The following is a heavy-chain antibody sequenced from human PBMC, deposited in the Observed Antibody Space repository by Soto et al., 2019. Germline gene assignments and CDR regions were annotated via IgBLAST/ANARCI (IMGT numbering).Heavy chain of an antibody. Sequence: GGSLRLSCAASGFTFSSYGMHWVRQAPGKGLEWVAVIWYDGSNKYYADSVKGRFTISRDNSKNTLYLQMNSLRAEDTAVYYCARVWYQFEGWFSANNLAPYFDYWGQGTLVTVSS. D-gene: IGHD1-1*01. CDR2: IWYDGSNK. J-gene: IGHJ4*02. CDR3: ARVWYQFEGWFSANNLAPYFDY. V-gene: IGHV3-33*01. CDR1: GFTFSSYG.